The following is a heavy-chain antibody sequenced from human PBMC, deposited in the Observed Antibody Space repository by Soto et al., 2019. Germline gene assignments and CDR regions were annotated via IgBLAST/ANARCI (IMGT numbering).Heavy chain of an antibody. CDR2: ITSSGTTV. D-gene: IGHD6-13*01. J-gene: IGHJ4*02. V-gene: IGHV3-48*02. CDR1: GFTFSSYS. Sequence: EVHLVESGGGLVQPGGSLRLSCAASGFTFSSYSLNWVRRAPGKGLEGVSYITSSGTTVYYAYSVRGRLTISRDNAKNSLYLQMNSLRDDDTAVYYCARGSSNWAYYFDFWGQGTLVTVSS. CDR3: ARGSSNWAYYFDF.